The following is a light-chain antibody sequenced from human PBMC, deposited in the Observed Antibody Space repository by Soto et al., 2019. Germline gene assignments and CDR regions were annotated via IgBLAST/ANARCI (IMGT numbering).Light chain of an antibody. J-gene: IGKJ1*01. CDR1: QSVSSF. V-gene: IGKV3-15*01. Sequence: EIVMTQSPATLSVSPGERATLSCRASQSVSSFLAWYQHKPGQAPRLLIYGASTRATGIPARFSGSGSGTEFTLTISSLQSEDFAVYYWQQYNNWPPETFGQGTKVEIK. CDR3: QQYNNWPPET. CDR2: GAS.